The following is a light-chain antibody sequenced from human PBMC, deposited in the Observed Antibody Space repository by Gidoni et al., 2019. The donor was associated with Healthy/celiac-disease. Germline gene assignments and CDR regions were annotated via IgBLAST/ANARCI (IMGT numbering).Light chain of an antibody. J-gene: IGLJ2*01. CDR3: CSYAGSRTLV. CDR2: EGS. CDR1: SSDVGSYNL. Sequence: SALTHPASVSGSPGQSITISCTGTSSDVGSYNLVSWYQQHTGKAPKLMIYEGSKRPSGVSNRFSGSKSGNTASLTISGLKAEDEADYYCCSYAGSRTLVFGGGTKLTVL. V-gene: IGLV2-23*01.